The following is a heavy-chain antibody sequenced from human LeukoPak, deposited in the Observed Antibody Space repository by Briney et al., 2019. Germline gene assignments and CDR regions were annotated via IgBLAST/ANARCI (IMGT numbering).Heavy chain of an antibody. CDR1: GFTFSSYA. CDR3: ARDMWQWLVPDAFDI. CDR2: ISYDGSNK. Sequence: PGGSLRLSCAASGFTFSSYAMHWVRQAPGKGLEWVAVISYDGSNKYYADSVKGRFAISRDNSKNTLYLQMNSLGAEDTAVYYCARDMWQWLVPDAFDIWGQGTMVTVSS. V-gene: IGHV3-30*09. J-gene: IGHJ3*02. D-gene: IGHD6-19*01.